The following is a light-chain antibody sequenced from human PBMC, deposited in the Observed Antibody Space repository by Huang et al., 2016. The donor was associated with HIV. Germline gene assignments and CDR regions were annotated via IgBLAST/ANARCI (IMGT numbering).Light chain of an antibody. CDR3: QQRSNWPGLT. Sequence: EIVLTQSPATLSLSPGETATLSCRASQSLSTYLSWYQQKPGQPPRLRIFDAINRATGIPARFSGSGSGTDFSLTISSLDPEDFAVYYCQQRSNWPGLTFGGGTRVEIK. CDR1: QSLSTY. V-gene: IGKV3-11*01. CDR2: DAI. J-gene: IGKJ4*01.